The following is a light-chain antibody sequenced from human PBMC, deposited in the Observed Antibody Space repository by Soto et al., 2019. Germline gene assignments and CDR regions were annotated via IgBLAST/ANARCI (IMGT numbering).Light chain of an antibody. V-gene: IGLV1-47*01. CDR2: RNN. J-gene: IGLJ3*02. CDR3: AAWDDSLSIWV. CDR1: SSSVGTIF. Sequence: QSVLTQPPSVSGTPGQSVTISCSGSSSSVGTIFVYWYQQIPGTAPKLLIFRNNPRPSGVPDRFSGSKSGTSASLDISGLRSEDEADYYCAAWDDSLSIWVFGGGTKLTVL.